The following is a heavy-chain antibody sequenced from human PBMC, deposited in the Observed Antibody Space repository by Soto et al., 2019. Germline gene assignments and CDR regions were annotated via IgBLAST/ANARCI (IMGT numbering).Heavy chain of an antibody. CDR3: SPVYSGHSDFDF. V-gene: IGHV2-5*02. CDR2: FYWDDDK. Sequence: QITLKVSGPTLVKPTQTLTLTCTFSGFSLSTSGVGVGWISQPPGNALEWLALFYWDDDKRYSPSLKIRLTITKDTDKNQVVLKMTNIDPVDTATYCRSPVYSGHSDFDFWGQGTLVTVSS. J-gene: IGHJ4*02. D-gene: IGHD1-26*01. CDR1: GFSLSTSGVG.